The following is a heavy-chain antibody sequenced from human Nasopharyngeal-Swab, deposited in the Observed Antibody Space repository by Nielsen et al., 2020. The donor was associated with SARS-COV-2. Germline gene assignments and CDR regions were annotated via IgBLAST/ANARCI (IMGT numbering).Heavy chain of an antibody. D-gene: IGHD6-13*01. CDR2: IYYSGST. CDR3: VGSSWYGDYYYYYGMDV. J-gene: IGHJ6*02. V-gene: IGHV4-39*07. Sequence: SETLSLTCTVSGGSISSSSYYWGWIRQPPGKGLEWIGSIYYSGSTYYSPSLKSRVTISVDTSKNQFSLKLSSVTAADTAVYYCVGSSWYGDYYYYYGMDVWGQGTTVTVS. CDR1: GGSISSSSYY.